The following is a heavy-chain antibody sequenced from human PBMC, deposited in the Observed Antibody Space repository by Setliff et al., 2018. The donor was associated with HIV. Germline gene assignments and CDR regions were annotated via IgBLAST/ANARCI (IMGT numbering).Heavy chain of an antibody. CDR3: ASLAAGRSYYFDY. CDR2: IYYSGST. J-gene: IGHJ4*02. CDR1: GVSISSSGYY. D-gene: IGHD6-13*01. V-gene: IGHV4-31*02. Sequence: PSETLSLTCTVSGVSISSSGYYWSWIRQHPGKGLEWIGYIYYSGSTYYNPSLKSRVTISLDTSKNQFSLKLSSVTAADTAMYYCASLAAGRSYYFDYWGQGTLVTVSS.